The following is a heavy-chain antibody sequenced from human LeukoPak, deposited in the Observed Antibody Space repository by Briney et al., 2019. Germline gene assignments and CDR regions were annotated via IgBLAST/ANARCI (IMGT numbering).Heavy chain of an antibody. Sequence: AGGSLRLSCAASGFTFSSYSMNWVRQAPGKGLEWVSSISSSSSYIYYADSVKGRFTISRDNAKNSLYLQMNSLRAEDTAVYYCARDAFDLEWLPLDYWGQGTLVTVSS. CDR2: ISSSSSYI. CDR3: ARDAFDLEWLPLDY. D-gene: IGHD3-3*01. J-gene: IGHJ4*02. CDR1: GFTFSSYS. V-gene: IGHV3-21*01.